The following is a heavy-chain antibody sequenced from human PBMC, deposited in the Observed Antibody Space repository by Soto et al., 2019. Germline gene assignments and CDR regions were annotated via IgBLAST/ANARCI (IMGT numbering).Heavy chain of an antibody. CDR1: GGTLSRYA. D-gene: IGHD2-2*01. CDR3: ARETECRAAFDI. Sequence: QVQLVQSGAEVKKPGSSVKVSCKASGGTLSRYAVSWVRQAPGQGLEWMGGIIPMFGTPNYAQKFQGRVTITADESTSTAYMELISLRSEDTAVYFCARETECRAAFDIWGQGTMVTVSS. V-gene: IGHV1-69*01. CDR2: IIPMFGTP. J-gene: IGHJ3*02.